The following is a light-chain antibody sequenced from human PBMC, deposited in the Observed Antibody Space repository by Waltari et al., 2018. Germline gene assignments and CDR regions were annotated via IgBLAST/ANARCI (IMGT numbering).Light chain of an antibody. CDR1: QGISNS. J-gene: IGKJ2*01. CDR3: QQYYSTLYT. CDR2: AAS. Sequence: DIQMTQSPSSLSASVGDRVTITCRASQGISNSLAWYQQKPGKAPKLLLYAASRLESGVPSRFSGSGSGTDYTLTINSLQPEDFATYYCQQYYSTLYTFGQGTKLEIK. V-gene: IGKV1-NL1*01.